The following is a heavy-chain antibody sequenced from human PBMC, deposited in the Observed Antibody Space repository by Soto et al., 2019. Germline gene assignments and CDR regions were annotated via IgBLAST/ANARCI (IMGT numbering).Heavy chain of an antibody. CDR3: ARGLASTQDNWFDP. V-gene: IGHV4-30-2*01. J-gene: IGHJ5*02. CDR2: IYHSGST. CDR1: GGSISSGGYS. Sequence: SETLSLTCAVSGGSISSGGYSWSWVRQPPGKGLEWIGYIYHSGSTYYNPSLKSRVTISVDRSKNQFSLKLSSVTAADTAVYYCARGLASTQDNWFDPWGQGTLVTVSS.